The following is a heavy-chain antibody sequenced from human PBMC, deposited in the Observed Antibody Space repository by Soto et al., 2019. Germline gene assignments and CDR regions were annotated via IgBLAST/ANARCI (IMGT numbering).Heavy chain of an antibody. CDR1: GGSFSGYY. D-gene: IGHD3-3*01. V-gene: IGHV4-34*01. CDR3: ARGPKLRFLQTPGWFDP. J-gene: IGHJ5*02. Sequence: ASETLSLTCAVYGGSFSGYYWSWIRQPPGKGLEWIGEINHSGSTNYNPSLKSRVTISVDTSKNQFSLKLSSVTAADTAVYYCARGPKLRFLQTPGWFDPWGQGTLVTVSS. CDR2: INHSGST.